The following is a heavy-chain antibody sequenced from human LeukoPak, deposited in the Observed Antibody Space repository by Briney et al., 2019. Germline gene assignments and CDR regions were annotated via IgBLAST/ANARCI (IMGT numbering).Heavy chain of an antibody. D-gene: IGHD6-13*01. V-gene: IGHV5-51*01. Sequence: HGEPLKISCKSFGYNFIVYWIGWVRQIPGKGLGWMGIFFPGDSHTRYRPSLQGHVTISADKSSNHAYLQCSSLKPSDTAIYSGARHVDIAAVEGHWFDPWGPGTLVTVS. CDR2: FFPGDSHT. CDR1: GYNFIVYW. J-gene: IGHJ5*02. CDR3: ARHVDIAAVEGHWFDP.